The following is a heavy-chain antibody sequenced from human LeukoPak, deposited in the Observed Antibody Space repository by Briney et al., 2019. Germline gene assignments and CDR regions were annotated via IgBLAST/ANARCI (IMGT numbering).Heavy chain of an antibody. D-gene: IGHD2/OR15-2a*01. CDR1: GITFSSYA. CDR3: VSFYETY. J-gene: IGHJ4*02. V-gene: IGHV3-74*01. Sequence: GGSLRLSCVASGITFSSYAMSRVRQAPGKGLVWVSHINSDGSWTSYADSVKGRFTISKDNAKNTVYLQMNSLRAEDTAVYYCVSFYETYWGRGTLVTVSS. CDR2: INSDGSWT.